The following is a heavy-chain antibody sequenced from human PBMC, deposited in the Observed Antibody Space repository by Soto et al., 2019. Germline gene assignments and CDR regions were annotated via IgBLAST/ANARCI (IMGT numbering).Heavy chain of an antibody. CDR1: GGSISSGGYY. V-gene: IGHV4-31*03. CDR3: ARASVVVVVAATRGWFDP. J-gene: IGHJ5*02. Sequence: QVQLQESGPGLVKPSQTLSLTCTVSGGSISSGGYYWSWIRQHPGKGLEWIGYIYYSGSTYYNPSLKSRVTISGDTSKNQFSLKLSSVTAADTAVYYCARASVVVVVAATRGWFDPWGQGTLVTVSS. D-gene: IGHD2-15*01. CDR2: IYYSGST.